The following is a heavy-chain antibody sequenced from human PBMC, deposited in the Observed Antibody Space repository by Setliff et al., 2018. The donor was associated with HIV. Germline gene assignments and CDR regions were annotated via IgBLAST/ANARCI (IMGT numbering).Heavy chain of an antibody. Sequence: SETLSLTCTVSGGFISSGDYYWSWIRQSPGKGLEWIGYIYYSGSAYYNPSFESRVTISVDTSKNQFSLNLTSVTAADTAVYYCASRVYYYDSNNFLREEGFDPWGQGTLVTVSS. CDR3: ASRVYYYDSNNFLREEGFDP. CDR2: IYYSGSA. CDR1: GGFISSGDYY. J-gene: IGHJ5*02. D-gene: IGHD3-22*01. V-gene: IGHV4-30-4*08.